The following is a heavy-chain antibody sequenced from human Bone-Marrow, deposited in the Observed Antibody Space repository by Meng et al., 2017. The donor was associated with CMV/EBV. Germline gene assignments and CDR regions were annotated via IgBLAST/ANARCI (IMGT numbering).Heavy chain of an antibody. CDR3: ASGLYSNIPPYYGMDV. D-gene: IGHD5-18*01. CDR1: RFTFSDYN. Sequence: GGSLRLSCVASRFTFSDYNMNWVRQAPGKGLEWVSSISSSSSHIYYADSVKGRFTISRDNASNSLYLQMNSLRAEDTAVYYCASGLYSNIPPYYGMDVWGQGTTVTVSS. J-gene: IGHJ6*02. CDR2: ISSSSSHI. V-gene: IGHV3-21*04.